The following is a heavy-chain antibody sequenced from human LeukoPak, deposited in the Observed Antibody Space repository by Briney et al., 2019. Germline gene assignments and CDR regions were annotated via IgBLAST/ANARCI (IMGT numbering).Heavy chain of an antibody. D-gene: IGHD3-22*01. Sequence: SETLSLTCTVSGGSISSYYWSWIRQPPGKGLEWIGYIYYSGSTNYNPSLKSRVTISLDTSKNQFSLKMRSVTAADTAVYFCARGAFRTVVVGTRYYYYMDVWGKGTTVTVSS. CDR3: ARGAFRTVVVGTRYYYYMDV. CDR1: GGSISSYY. J-gene: IGHJ6*03. V-gene: IGHV4-59*01. CDR2: IYYSGST.